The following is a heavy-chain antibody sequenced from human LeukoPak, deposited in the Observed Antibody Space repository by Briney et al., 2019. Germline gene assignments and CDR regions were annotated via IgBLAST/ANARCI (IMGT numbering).Heavy chain of an antibody. Sequence: GGSLRLSCAASEFTVSSNYLTWVRQAPGKGLEWVSVIYSGGSTYYADSVKGRFTISRDNSKNTLYLQMNSLRAEDTAVYYCARDRRVQGLTNYYYMDVWGKGTTVTVSS. J-gene: IGHJ6*03. D-gene: IGHD3-10*01. CDR3: ARDRRVQGLTNYYYMDV. CDR2: IYSGGST. CDR1: EFTVSSNY. V-gene: IGHV3-53*01.